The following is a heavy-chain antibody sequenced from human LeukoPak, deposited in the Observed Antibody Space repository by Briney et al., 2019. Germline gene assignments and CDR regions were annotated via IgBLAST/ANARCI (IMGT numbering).Heavy chain of an antibody. CDR2: ISYDGSNK. D-gene: IGHD3-16*01. V-gene: IGHV3-30*18. CDR1: GFTFSSYG. Sequence: GGSLRLSCAASGFTFSSYGMPWARQAPGKGLEWVAVISYDGSNKYYADSVKGRFTISRDNSKNTLYLQMNSLRAEDTAVYYCAKDRGGASEFDPWGQGTLVTVSS. J-gene: IGHJ5*02. CDR3: AKDRGGASEFDP.